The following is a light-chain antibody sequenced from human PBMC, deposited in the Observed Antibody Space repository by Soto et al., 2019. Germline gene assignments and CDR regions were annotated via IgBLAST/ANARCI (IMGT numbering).Light chain of an antibody. CDR3: QQYNSYSWT. J-gene: IGKJ1*01. CDR2: KAS. V-gene: IGKV1-5*03. CDR1: QSISSW. Sequence: DIQMTQSPSTLSASVVDRATITCLASQSISSWLAWYQQKPGKAPKLLIYKASTLKSGVPSRFSGSGSGTEFTLTISSLQPDDFATYYCQQYNSYSWTFGQGTKVDIK.